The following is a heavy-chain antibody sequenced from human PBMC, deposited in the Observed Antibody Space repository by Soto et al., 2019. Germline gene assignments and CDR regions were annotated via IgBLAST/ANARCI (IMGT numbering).Heavy chain of an antibody. D-gene: IGHD6-13*01. J-gene: IGHJ6*02. Sequence: EVQLVESGGGLVQPGGSLRLSCAASGFTFSSYWMHWVRQAPGKGLVWVSRINSDGSSTSYAYSVKGRFTISRDNAKNTLYLQMNSLRAEDTAVYYCARAVAAAEDYYYYGMDVWGQGATVTVSS. V-gene: IGHV3-74*01. CDR1: GFTFSSYW. CDR2: INSDGSST. CDR3: ARAVAAAEDYYYYGMDV.